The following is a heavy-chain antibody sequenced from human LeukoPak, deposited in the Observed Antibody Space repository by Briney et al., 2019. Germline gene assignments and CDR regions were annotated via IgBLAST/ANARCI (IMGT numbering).Heavy chain of an antibody. J-gene: IGHJ4*02. V-gene: IGHV3-23*01. Sequence: GGSLRLSCAVSGFTFRSYAMSWVRQAPGKGLEWVSGISGSGGKTDYADSVKGRFTISRDNWKNTLTLQMNSLRVEDTAVYYCAKDRGYDCTTFDSWGQGTLVTVSS. CDR3: AKDRGYDCTTFDS. CDR2: ISGSGGKT. CDR1: GFTFRSYA. D-gene: IGHD5-12*01.